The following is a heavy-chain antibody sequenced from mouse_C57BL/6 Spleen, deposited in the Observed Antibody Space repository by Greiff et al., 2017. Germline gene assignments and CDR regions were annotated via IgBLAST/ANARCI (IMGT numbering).Heavy chain of an antibody. V-gene: IGHV1-50*01. J-gene: IGHJ1*03. Sequence: QVQLQQPGAELVKPGASVKLSCKASGYTFTSYWMQWVKQRPGQGLEWIGEIDPSDSYTNYNQKFKGKAILTVDTSSSTAYMQLSSLTSEDSAVYYCARANRTRYFDVWGTGTTVTVSS. CDR2: IDPSDSYT. CDR1: GYTFTSYW. CDR3: ARANRTRYFDV.